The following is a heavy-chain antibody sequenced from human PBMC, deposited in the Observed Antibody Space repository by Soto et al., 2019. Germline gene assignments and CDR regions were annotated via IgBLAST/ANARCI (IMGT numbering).Heavy chain of an antibody. CDR1: GGSIFSSY. CDR2: VYYSGST. CDR3: ARVRAASSWFHP. D-gene: IGHD6-13*01. Sequence: SETLSLTCTVSGGSIFSSYWTWIRQPPGKELEWIGNVYYSGSTNYNPFLKSRITISVDTSKNQFSLNLSSVTAADTAVYYCARVRAASSWFHPWGQGTLVTVSS. V-gene: IGHV4-59*01. J-gene: IGHJ5*02.